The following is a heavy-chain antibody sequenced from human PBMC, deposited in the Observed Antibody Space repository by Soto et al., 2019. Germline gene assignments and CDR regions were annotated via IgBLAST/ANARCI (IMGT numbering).Heavy chain of an antibody. CDR2: IWYDGSNK. CDR1: GFTFSSYG. D-gene: IGHD2-2*02. CDR3: ARDITSWYNYYYGMDV. Sequence: PGGSLRLSCAASGFTFSSYGMHWVRQAPGKGLEWVAVIWYDGSNKYYADSVKGRFTISRDNSKNTLYLQMNSLRAEDTAVYYCARDITSWYNYYYGMDVWGQGTTVTVSS. V-gene: IGHV3-33*01. J-gene: IGHJ6*02.